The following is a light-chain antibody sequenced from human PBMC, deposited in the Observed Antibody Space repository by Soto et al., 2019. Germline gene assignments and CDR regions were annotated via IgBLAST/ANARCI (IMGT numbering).Light chain of an antibody. CDR2: RNN. J-gene: IGLJ1*01. CDR3: AGWDDSLSGFYV. V-gene: IGLV1-47*01. Sequence: QSVLTQPPSVSGTPGQWITISCSGSSSDIGTNYVYWYQQLPGAAPKLLIYRNNQRPSGVPDRFSGSKSGTSASLAISGLRSEDEADYHCAGWDDSLSGFYVFGTGTKLTVL. CDR1: SSDIGTNY.